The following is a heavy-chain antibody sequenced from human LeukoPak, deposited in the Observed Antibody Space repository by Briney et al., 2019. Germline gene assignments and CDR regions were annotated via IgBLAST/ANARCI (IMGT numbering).Heavy chain of an antibody. CDR3: ARDGAAAAPGWFDP. V-gene: IGHV4-39*07. CDR1: GVSISSSNSY. J-gene: IGHJ5*02. CDR2: IYHSGST. D-gene: IGHD6-13*01. Sequence: SETLSLTCTVSGVSISSSNSYWGWLRQPPGKGLEWIGSIYHSGSTYYNPSLKSRVTISVDTSKNQFSLKLSSVTAADTAVYYCARDGAAAAPGWFDPWGQGTLVTVSS.